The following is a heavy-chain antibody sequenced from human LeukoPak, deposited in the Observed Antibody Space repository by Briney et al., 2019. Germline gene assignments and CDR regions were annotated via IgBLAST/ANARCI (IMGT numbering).Heavy chain of an antibody. CDR2: INHSGST. CDR3: ARLGLSTARTIFDY. CDR1: GGSFSGYY. D-gene: IGHD2/OR15-2a*01. V-gene: IGHV4-34*01. J-gene: IGHJ4*02. Sequence: SETLSLTCAVSGGSFSGYYWSWIRQPPGNGLEWIGEINHSGSTNYNPSLKSRVTISVDTSKNQFSLKLSSVTAADTAVYYCARLGLSTARTIFDYWGQRTLVTVSS.